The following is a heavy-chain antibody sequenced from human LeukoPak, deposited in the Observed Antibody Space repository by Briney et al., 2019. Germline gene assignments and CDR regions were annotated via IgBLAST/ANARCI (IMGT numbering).Heavy chain of an antibody. CDR3: ARAVVVVVAATHRTPSAYFDY. Sequence: PGGSLRLSCAASGFTFSSYAMSWVRQAPGKGREWVPPIRGIGGSTYYADSVKGRLTISRDNSKNTLYLQMNSLRAEDTAVYYCARAVVVVVAATHRTPSAYFDYWGQGTLVTVSS. V-gene: IGHV3-23*01. J-gene: IGHJ4*02. D-gene: IGHD2-15*01. CDR2: IRGIGGST. CDR1: GFTFSSYA.